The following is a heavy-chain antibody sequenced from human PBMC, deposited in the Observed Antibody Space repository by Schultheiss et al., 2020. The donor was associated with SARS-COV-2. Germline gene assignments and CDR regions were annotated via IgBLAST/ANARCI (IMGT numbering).Heavy chain of an antibody. CDR2: IYYSGST. CDR1: GGSISSGGYY. J-gene: IGHJ6*02. V-gene: IGHV4-31*03. Sequence: SETLSLTCTVSGGSISSGGYYWSWIRQHPGKGLEWIGYIYYSGSTYYNPSLKSRLTISVDTSKNHVSLKLSSVTAADTAVYYCARGGEWSSSWINRDYYYGMDVWGQGTTVTVSS. CDR3: ARGGEWSSSWINRDYYYGMDV. D-gene: IGHD6-13*01.